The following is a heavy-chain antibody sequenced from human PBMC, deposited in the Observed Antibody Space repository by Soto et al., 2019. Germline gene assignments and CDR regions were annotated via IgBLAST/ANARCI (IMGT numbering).Heavy chain of an antibody. D-gene: IGHD1-26*01. Sequence: QVQLVQSGAEVKKPGSSVKVSCKASGGTFSSYSINWVRQAPGQGLEWMGEIIPIFGTANYARKFQGRVTITADESTRPAYMELSSLRSEDTAVYYCARDGGRHSGGIDYWGQGTLVTVSS. CDR2: IIPIFGTA. J-gene: IGHJ4*02. CDR3: ARDGGRHSGGIDY. CDR1: GGTFSSYS. V-gene: IGHV1-69*01.